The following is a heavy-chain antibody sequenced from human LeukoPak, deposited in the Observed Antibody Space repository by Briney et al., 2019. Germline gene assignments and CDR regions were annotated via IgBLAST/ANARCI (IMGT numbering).Heavy chain of an antibody. V-gene: IGHV4-59*08. CDR2: IYYTGTT. CDR3: ATSVGTTGTT. Sequence: SETLSLTCTVSAGSISSYYWTWLRQSPGKGLEWIGYIYYTGTTKYNPSLTSRVTISIDTSKNQFSLKLSSVTAADTAVYYCATSVGTTGTTWGQGTLVIVSS. D-gene: IGHD1-1*01. CDR1: AGSISSYY. J-gene: IGHJ4*02.